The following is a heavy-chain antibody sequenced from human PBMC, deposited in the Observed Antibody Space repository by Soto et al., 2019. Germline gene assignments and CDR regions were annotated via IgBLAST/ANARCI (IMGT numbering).Heavy chain of an antibody. J-gene: IGHJ3*02. CDR2: ITSENRHI. V-gene: IGHV3-21*05. Sequence: GGSLRLSCAVSGFTFNNNSMDWVRQAPGKGLEWISYITSENRHIFYADSVKDRFTISRDNAKNSLYLQMNSLTVEDTAVYYCARDPGYFDDSGSNEAFDICGQGILVTVSS. CDR1: GFTFNNNS. CDR3: ARDPGYFDDSGSNEAFDI. D-gene: IGHD3-22*01.